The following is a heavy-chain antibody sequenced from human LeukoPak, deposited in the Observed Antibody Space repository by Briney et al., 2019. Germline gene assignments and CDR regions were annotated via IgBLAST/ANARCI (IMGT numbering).Heavy chain of an antibody. CDR3: ARDYSGSPINWFDP. CDR1: GYTFTSYG. CDR2: IRAYNGNT. D-gene: IGHD1-26*01. V-gene: IGHV1-18*01. Sequence: VASVKVSCKASGYTFTSYGISWVRQAPGQGLEWMGWIRAYNGNTNYAQKLQGRVTMTTDTSTSTAYMELRSLRSDDTAVYYCARDYSGSPINWFDPWGQGTLVTVSS. J-gene: IGHJ5*02.